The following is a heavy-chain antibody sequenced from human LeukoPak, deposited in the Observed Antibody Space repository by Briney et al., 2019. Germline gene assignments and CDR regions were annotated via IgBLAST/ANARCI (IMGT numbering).Heavy chain of an antibody. CDR3: AKDYEEPIALDAFDI. J-gene: IGHJ3*02. Sequence: GGSLRLSCAASGFTFSSYAMSWVRQAPGKGLEWVSAISGSGGSTYYADSVKGRFTISRDNSKNMLYLQMNSLRAEDTAVYYCAKDYEEPIALDAFDIWGQGTMVTVSS. CDR1: GFTFSSYA. CDR2: ISGSGGST. D-gene: IGHD3-3*01. V-gene: IGHV3-23*01.